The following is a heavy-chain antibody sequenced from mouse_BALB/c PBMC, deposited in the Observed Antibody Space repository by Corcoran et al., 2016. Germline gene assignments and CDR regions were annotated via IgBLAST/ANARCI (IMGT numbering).Heavy chain of an antibody. CDR3: ANLDWYFDV. J-gene: IGHJ1*01. CDR2: IDPANGNT. V-gene: IGHV14-3*02. Sequence: EVQLQQSGAELVKPGASVKLSCTASGFNIKDTYMHWVKQRPEQGLEWIGRIDPANGNTKYDPKFQGKATITADTSSNTAYLQLSSLTSEDTAVYYCANLDWYFDVWGGGTTVTVSS. CDR1: GFNIKDTY.